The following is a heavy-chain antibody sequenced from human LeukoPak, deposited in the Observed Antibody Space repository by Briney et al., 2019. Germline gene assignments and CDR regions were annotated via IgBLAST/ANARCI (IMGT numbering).Heavy chain of an antibody. CDR2: IKQAGSEK. J-gene: IGHJ3*02. CDR1: GFTFSSYW. V-gene: IGHV3-7*03. CDR3: ARRVVTATDDAFDI. D-gene: IGHD2-21*02. Sequence: GGSLRLSCAASGFTFSSYWMTWVRQAPGKGLEWVANIKQAGSEKYYVDSVKGRFTISRDNAQSSLYLQMNSLRAEDTAVYYCARRVVTATDDAFDIWGQGTMVTVSS.